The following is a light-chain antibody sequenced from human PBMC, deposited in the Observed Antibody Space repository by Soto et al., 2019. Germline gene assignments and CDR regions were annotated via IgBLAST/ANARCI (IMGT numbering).Light chain of an antibody. V-gene: IGLV2-14*02. CDR1: SSDVGTYNL. Sequence: QSVLAQPAAVSGSPGQSITISCTGTSSDVGTYNLVSWYQQYAGKAPKLIIYKVSNRPSGVSNRFSGSKSGNTASLTISGLQAADEADYYCSSYTTSSTYVFGTGTRSPS. CDR3: SSYTTSSTYV. CDR2: KVS. J-gene: IGLJ1*01.